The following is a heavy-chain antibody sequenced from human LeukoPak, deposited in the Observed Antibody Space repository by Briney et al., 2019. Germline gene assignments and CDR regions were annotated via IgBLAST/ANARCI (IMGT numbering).Heavy chain of an antibody. D-gene: IGHD2-21*02. Sequence: PSETLSLTCTVSGGSISSYYWSWIRQPPGKGLEWIGYIYYSGTTNYNPSLKSRVTISVDTSKNQFSLKLSSVTAADTAVYYCARGSATIKYCGGDCYPIAHDYWGQGTLVTVSS. J-gene: IGHJ4*02. CDR3: ARGSATIKYCGGDCYPIAHDY. V-gene: IGHV4-59*12. CDR1: GGSISSYY. CDR2: IYYSGTT.